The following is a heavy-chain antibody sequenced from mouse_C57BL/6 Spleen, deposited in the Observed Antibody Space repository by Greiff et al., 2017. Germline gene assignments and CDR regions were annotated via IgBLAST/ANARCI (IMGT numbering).Heavy chain of an antibody. D-gene: IGHD2-4*01. CDR2: ISDGGSYT. CDR3: ARDPSTMITTGAMDY. CDR1: GFTFSSYA. J-gene: IGHJ4*01. Sequence: EVKLQESGGGLVKPGGSLKLSCAASGFTFSSYAMSWVRQTPEKRLEWVATISDGGSYTYYPDNVKGRFTISRDNAKNNLYLQMSHLKSEDTAMYYCARDPSTMITTGAMDYWGQGTSVTVSS. V-gene: IGHV5-4*01.